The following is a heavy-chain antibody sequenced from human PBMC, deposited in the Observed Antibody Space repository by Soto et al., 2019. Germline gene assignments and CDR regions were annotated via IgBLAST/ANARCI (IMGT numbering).Heavy chain of an antibody. D-gene: IGHD3-10*01. CDR2: IYYSGST. V-gene: IGHV4-59*01. CDR3: ARVRSPYGSGSDPYYGMDV. Sequence: SETLSLTCTVSDGSISSYFWSWIRQPPGKGLEWIGYIYYSGSTNYNPSLKSRVTIPVDTSKNQFSLKLTSVTAADTAVYYCARVRSPYGSGSDPYYGMDVWGQGTTVTVSS. J-gene: IGHJ6*02. CDR1: DGSISSYF.